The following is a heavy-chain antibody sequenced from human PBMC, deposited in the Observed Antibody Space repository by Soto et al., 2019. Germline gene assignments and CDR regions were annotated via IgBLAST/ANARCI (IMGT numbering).Heavy chain of an antibody. CDR2: IYYSGST. CDR3: ARAGWIQLWLHWFDP. Sequence: SETLSLTCTVSGCSISSGDYYWSWIRQPPGKGLEWIGYIYYSGSTYYNPSLKSRVTISVDTSKNQFSLKLSSVTAADTAVYYCARAGWIQLWLHWFDPWGQGTLVTVSS. V-gene: IGHV4-30-4*01. J-gene: IGHJ5*02. CDR1: GCSISSGDYY. D-gene: IGHD5-18*01.